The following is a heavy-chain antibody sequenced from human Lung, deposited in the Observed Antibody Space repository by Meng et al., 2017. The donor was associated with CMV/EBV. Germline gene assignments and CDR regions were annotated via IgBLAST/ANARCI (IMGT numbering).Heavy chain of an antibody. CDR1: GFTFSSYA. D-gene: IGHD3-3*01. J-gene: IGHJ6*02. CDR3: AKDLGGETDFWSGYLYYYYYYDMDV. CDR2: ISGSGGST. Sequence: GEXXKISCAASGFTFSSYAMSWVRQAPGKGLEWVSAISGSGGSTYYADSVKGRFTISRDNSKNTLYLQMNSLRAEDTAVYYCAKDLGGETDFWSGYLYYYYYYDMDVWGQGTTVTVSS. V-gene: IGHV3-23*01.